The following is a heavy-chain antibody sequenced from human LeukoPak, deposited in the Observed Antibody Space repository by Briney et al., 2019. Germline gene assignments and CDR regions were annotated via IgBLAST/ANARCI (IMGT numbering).Heavy chain of an antibody. Sequence: ASVKGSCKVSGNTLTEVSMHWVRQAPGKGLQWIGGFDPANGGKIYAQQFQGRVTMTEDTSTDTAYMELNSLRSEDTAVYYCVAEGCSGGICYPYFDLWGRGTLVIVSS. V-gene: IGHV1-24*01. J-gene: IGHJ2*01. D-gene: IGHD2-15*01. CDR3: VAEGCSGGICYPYFDL. CDR2: FDPANGGK. CDR1: GNTLTEVS.